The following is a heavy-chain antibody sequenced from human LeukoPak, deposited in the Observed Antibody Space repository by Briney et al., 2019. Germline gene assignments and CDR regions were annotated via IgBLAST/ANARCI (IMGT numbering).Heavy chain of an antibody. CDR1: GYTFTIYY. D-gene: IGHD2-2*01. V-gene: IGHV1-46*01. J-gene: IGHJ4*02. CDR2: INPSGDST. CDR3: ARAVVPAGQTDY. Sequence: ASVKVSCKASGYTFTIYYMHWVRQAPGQGLEWMGIINPSGDSTNYAQKFQGRVTMTRDTSTSTVYMELSSLRSEDTAVYYCARAVVPAGQTDYWGQGTLVTVSS.